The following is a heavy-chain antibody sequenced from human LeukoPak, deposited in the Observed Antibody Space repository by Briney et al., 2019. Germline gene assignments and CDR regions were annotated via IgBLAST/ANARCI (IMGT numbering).Heavy chain of an antibody. D-gene: IGHD3-22*01. CDR1: GVSFSGYY. Sequence: SETLSLTCAVSGVSFSGYYWYWLRQPPGKGLEWLGEINHGESTNYNPSLKSRATLSVDTSKNQFSLKLTSVTAADTAVYYCARGRTYYYDTSGYYPSIYYGMDVWGQGTTVIVSS. V-gene: IGHV4-34*01. CDR2: INHGEST. J-gene: IGHJ6*02. CDR3: ARGRTYYYDTSGYYPSIYYGMDV.